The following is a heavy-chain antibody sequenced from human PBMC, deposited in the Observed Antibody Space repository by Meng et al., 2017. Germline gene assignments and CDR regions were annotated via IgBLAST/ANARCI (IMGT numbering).Heavy chain of an antibody. D-gene: IGHD6-19*01. J-gene: IGHJ4*02. V-gene: IGHV1-2*06. Sequence: GRIARSRAEVKKPGASVTVSSKASGYTFIGYYINWVRQAPGQGLEWMGRINPNSGGTNYAQKFQGRVIMTRETSISTAYMELSRLRSADTAVYYCARDKTSVRYSSGWAHYWGQGTLVTVSS. CDR3: ARDKTSVRYSSGWAHY. CDR1: GYTFIGYY. CDR2: INPNSGGT.